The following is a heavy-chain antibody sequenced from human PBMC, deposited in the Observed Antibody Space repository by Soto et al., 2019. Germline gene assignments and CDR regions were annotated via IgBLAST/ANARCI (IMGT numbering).Heavy chain of an antibody. CDR3: AKDINGYWLVQGYFDY. CDR1: GFTFSSYS. D-gene: IGHD6-19*01. J-gene: IGHJ4*02. V-gene: IGHV3-9*01. CDR2: ISWNSGSI. Sequence: GGSLRLSCAASGFTFSSYSMHWVRQAPGKGLEWVSGISWNSGSIGYADSVKGRFTISRDNAKNSLYLQMNSLRAEDTALYYCAKDINGYWLVQGYFDYWGQGTLVTVSS.